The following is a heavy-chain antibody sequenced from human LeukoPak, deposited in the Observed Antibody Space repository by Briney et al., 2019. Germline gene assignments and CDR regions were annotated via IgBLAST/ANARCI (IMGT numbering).Heavy chain of an antibody. J-gene: IGHJ4*02. V-gene: IGHV4-59*01. CDR2: IYYSGST. CDR3: ASWTRITIFGVVNLSDLIDY. D-gene: IGHD3-3*01. Sequence: SETLSLTCTVSGGSISSYYWSWIRQPPGKGLEWIGYIYYSGSTNYNPSLKSRVTISVDTSKNQFSLKLSSVTAADTAVYYCASWTRITIFGVVNLSDLIDYWGQGTLVTVSS. CDR1: GGSISSYY.